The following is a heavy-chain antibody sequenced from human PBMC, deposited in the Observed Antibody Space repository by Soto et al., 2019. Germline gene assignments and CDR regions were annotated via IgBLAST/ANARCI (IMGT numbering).Heavy chain of an antibody. CDR3: ARDLPIGTYYDFWSGPPYYMDV. D-gene: IGHD3-3*01. Sequence: TLSLTCTVSGGSISSYYWSWIRQPPGKGLEWIGYIYYSGSTNYNPSLKSRVTISVDTSKNQFSLKLSSVTAADTAVYYCARDLPIGTYYDFWSGPPYYMDVWGKGTTVTVSS. V-gene: IGHV4-59*01. J-gene: IGHJ6*03. CDR1: GGSISSYY. CDR2: IYYSGST.